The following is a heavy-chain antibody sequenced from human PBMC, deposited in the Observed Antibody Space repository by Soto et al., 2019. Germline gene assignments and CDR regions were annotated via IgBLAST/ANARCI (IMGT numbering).Heavy chain of an antibody. CDR3: ARDPYGVVSGGVYFHYRLDV. J-gene: IGHJ6*02. CDR1: GGSISSYY. V-gene: IGHV4-59*01. CDR2: IYYSGST. D-gene: IGHD4-17*01. Sequence: SETLSLTCTVSGGSISSYYWSWIRQPPGKGLEWIGYIYYSGSTNYNPSLKSRVTISVDTSKNQFCLKLSSVTAADTAIYYCARDPYGVVSGGVYFHYRLDVWGQGTKVPGAS.